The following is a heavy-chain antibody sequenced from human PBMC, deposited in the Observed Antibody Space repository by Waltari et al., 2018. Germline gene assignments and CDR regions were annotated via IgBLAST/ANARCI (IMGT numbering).Heavy chain of an antibody. J-gene: IGHJ3*02. Sequence: EVQLVESGGGLVQPGGSLRLSCAASGFSFSSYSMNWVRQAPGKGLEWVSYITSSSDAISYADSVKGRFTISRDNAKYSLYLQMNSLRDEDTAVYYCVRDKWWAFDIWGQGTMVTVSS. D-gene: IGHD2-8*01. CDR1: GFSFSSYS. CDR2: ITSSSDAI. CDR3: VRDKWWAFDI. V-gene: IGHV3-48*02.